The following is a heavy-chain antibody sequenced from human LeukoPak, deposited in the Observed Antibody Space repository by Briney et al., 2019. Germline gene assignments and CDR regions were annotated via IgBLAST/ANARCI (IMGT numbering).Heavy chain of an antibody. D-gene: IGHD1-26*01. Sequence: GGSLRLSCEDSTFTFSRRSMSWVRQAPGKGLEWISYISSSSSTMYYADSVKGRFAISRDNARNSLSLQMNNLRVEDTAMYYCARDRVALVGALGHDAFDMWGQGTKVIVSS. CDR3: ARDRVALVGALGHDAFDM. CDR1: TFTFSRRS. V-gene: IGHV3-48*01. CDR2: ISSSSSTM. J-gene: IGHJ3*02.